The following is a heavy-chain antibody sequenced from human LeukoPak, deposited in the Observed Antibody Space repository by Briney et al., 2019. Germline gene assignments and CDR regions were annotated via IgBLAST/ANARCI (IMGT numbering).Heavy chain of an antibody. J-gene: IGHJ4*02. CDR3: ARAYSRTVVTPSLYFDY. CDR1: GGSISSYY. Sequence: SETLSLTCTVSGGSISSYYWSWIRQPPGKGLEWIGYIYYSGSTNYNPSLKSRVAISVDTSKNQFSLKLSSVTAADTAVYYCARAYSRTVVTPSLYFDYWGQGTLVTVSS. V-gene: IGHV4-59*01. D-gene: IGHD4-23*01. CDR2: IYYSGST.